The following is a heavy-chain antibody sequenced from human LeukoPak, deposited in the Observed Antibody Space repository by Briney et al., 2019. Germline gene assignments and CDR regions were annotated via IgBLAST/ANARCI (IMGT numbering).Heavy chain of an antibody. V-gene: IGHV1-2*02. D-gene: IGHD6-13*01. CDR1: GYTFTGYY. CDR2: INPNSGGT. J-gene: IGHJ4*02. Sequence: GASVKVSCKASGYTFTGYYMHWVRQAPGQGLEWMGWINPNSGGTNYAQKFQGRVTMTRDTSISTAYMELSRLRSDDTAVYYCARDLYSSSWSYFDYWGQGTLVTVSS. CDR3: ARDLYSSSWSYFDY.